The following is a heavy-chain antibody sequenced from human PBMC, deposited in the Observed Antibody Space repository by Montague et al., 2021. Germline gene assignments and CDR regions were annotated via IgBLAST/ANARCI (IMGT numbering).Heavy chain of an antibody. Sequence: SLRLSCAASGFSFSSLWMHWVRQASGKGLVWVSQITSDGSGTNYADSVKGRFTISRDNAKSTLYLQMNSLRDEDTAVYYCVRDRPTAWFDSWGQGTLVTVSS. CDR2: ITSDGSGT. J-gene: IGHJ5*01. D-gene: IGHD5-18*01. CDR3: VRDRPTAWFDS. CDR1: GFSFSSLW. V-gene: IGHV3-74*01.